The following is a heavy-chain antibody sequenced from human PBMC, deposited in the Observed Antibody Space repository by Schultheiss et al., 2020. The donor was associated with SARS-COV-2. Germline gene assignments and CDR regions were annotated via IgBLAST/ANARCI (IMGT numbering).Heavy chain of an antibody. D-gene: IGHD1-14*01. J-gene: IGHJ3*02. Sequence: GGSLRLSCAASGFTFSSYEMNWVRQAPGKGLEWVSGIVGSGFDTYYADSVKGRFTISRDNAQKSLCLQMNSLRAEDTAVYYCVRPINPEAFDIWGQGTMVTVSS. CDR2: IVGSGFDT. V-gene: IGHV3-21*04. CDR3: VRPINPEAFDI. CDR1: GFTFSSYE.